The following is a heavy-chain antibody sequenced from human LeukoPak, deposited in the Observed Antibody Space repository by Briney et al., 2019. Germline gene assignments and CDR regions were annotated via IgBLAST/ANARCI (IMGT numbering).Heavy chain of an antibody. D-gene: IGHD2-2*01. V-gene: IGHV3-30*18. CDR3: AKAAVPAATRNAFDI. J-gene: IGHJ3*02. Sequence: QPGRSLRLSCAASGFTFSSYGMHWVRQAPGKGLEWVAVISYDGSNKYYADSVKGRFTISRDNSKNTLYLQMNSLRAEDTAVYYCAKAAVPAATRNAFDIWGQGTMVTVSS. CDR1: GFTFSSYG. CDR2: ISYDGSNK.